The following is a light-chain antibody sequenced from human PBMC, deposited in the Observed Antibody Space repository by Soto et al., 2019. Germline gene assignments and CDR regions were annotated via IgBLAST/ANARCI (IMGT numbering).Light chain of an antibody. Sequence: EIVLTQTPGTLSLSPGERATLSCRASQSVSSLLAWYQQKTGQAPRILIYRESTRATGISGRLSGSGSGTELNLTITRLQSEDFAVYYCQKYNEWPITCGQGTRLEIK. CDR1: QSVSSL. CDR2: RES. J-gene: IGKJ5*01. CDR3: QKYNEWPIT. V-gene: IGKV3-15*01.